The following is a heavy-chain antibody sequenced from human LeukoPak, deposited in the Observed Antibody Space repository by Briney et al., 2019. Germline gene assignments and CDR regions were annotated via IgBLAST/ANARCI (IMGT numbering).Heavy chain of an antibody. CDR2: IRYDGSNK. CDR3: AKDLEYCSGGSCWYYYYGMDV. V-gene: IGHV3-30*02. Sequence: PGGSLRLSCAASGFTFSSYGMHWVRQAPGKGLEWVAFIRYDGSNKYYADSVKGRFTISRDNSKNTLYLQMNSLRAKDTAVYYCAKDLEYCSGGSCWYYYYGMDVWGQGTTVTVSS. D-gene: IGHD2-15*01. CDR1: GFTFSSYG. J-gene: IGHJ6*02.